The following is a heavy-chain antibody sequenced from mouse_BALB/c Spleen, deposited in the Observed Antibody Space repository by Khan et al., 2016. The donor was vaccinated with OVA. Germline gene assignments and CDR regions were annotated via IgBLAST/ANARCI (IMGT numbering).Heavy chain of an antibody. V-gene: IGHV1-80*01. CDR1: GYSFSRSW. CDR3: ARWGGDSVTY. D-gene: IGHD2-13*01. Sequence: QVQLKESGAELVRPGSSVKISCKASGYSFSRSWMNWVKQRPGQGLEWIGQSYPGNGDTNYNGKFKGKATLTADKSSSTAYMQLSSLTSEDSAVYFCARWGGDSVTYWGHGTLVTVSA. CDR2: SYPGNGDT. J-gene: IGHJ3*01.